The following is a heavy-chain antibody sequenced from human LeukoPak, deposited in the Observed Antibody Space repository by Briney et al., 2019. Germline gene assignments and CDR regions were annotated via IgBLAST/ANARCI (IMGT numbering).Heavy chain of an antibody. J-gene: IGHJ2*01. D-gene: IGHD2-15*01. CDR1: GGSFSGYY. Sequence: PSETLSLTCAVYGGSFSGYYWSWIRQPPGKGLEWIGYIYYSGSTNYNPSLKSRVTISVDTSKNQFSLKLSSVTAADTAVYYCARAATRYCSGGSCYRYRTYWYFDLWGRGTLVTVSS. V-gene: IGHV4-59*01. CDR2: IYYSGST. CDR3: ARAATRYCSGGSCYRYRTYWYFDL.